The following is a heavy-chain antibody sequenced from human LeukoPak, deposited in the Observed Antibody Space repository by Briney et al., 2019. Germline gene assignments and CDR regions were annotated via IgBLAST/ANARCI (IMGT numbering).Heavy chain of an antibody. V-gene: IGHV3-69-1*01. Sequence: PGGSLRLSCAASGFTFSAYSMNWVRQTPGKGLEWVSFILNGHTVSYADPVKGRFTISRDNSKNSLYLQMNSPRADDTAVYFCVRDHLWAFDIWGQGTLVTVAS. J-gene: IGHJ4*02. CDR1: GFTFSAYS. D-gene: IGHD2/OR15-2a*01. CDR3: VRDHLWAFDI. CDR2: ILNGHTV.